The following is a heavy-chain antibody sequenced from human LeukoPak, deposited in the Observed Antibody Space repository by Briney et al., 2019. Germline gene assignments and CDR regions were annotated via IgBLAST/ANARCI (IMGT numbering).Heavy chain of an antibody. CDR1: GGSFSGYY. J-gene: IGHJ5*02. Sequence: PSETLSLTCAVYGGSFSGYYWSWIRQPPGKGLEWIGEINHSGSTNYNPSLKSRVTISVDTSKNQLSLKLSSVTAADTAVYYCARTVGITMVRGVIWWFDPWGQGTLVTVSS. D-gene: IGHD3-10*01. CDR3: ARTVGITMVRGVIWWFDP. V-gene: IGHV4-34*01. CDR2: INHSGST.